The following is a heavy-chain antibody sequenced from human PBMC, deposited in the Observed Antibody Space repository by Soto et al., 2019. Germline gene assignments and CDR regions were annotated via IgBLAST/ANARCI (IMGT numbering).Heavy chain of an antibody. CDR1: GGSISSYY. V-gene: IGHV4-59*08. J-gene: IGHJ5*02. CDR3: ARQGKYYDILTGYYNQGWFDP. Sequence: SETLSLTCTVSGGSISSYYWSWIRQPPGKGLEWIGYIYYSGSTNYNPSLKSRVTISVDTSKNQFSLKLSSVTAADTAVYYCARQGKYYDILTGYYNQGWFDPWGQGTLVTVSS. CDR2: IYYSGST. D-gene: IGHD3-9*01.